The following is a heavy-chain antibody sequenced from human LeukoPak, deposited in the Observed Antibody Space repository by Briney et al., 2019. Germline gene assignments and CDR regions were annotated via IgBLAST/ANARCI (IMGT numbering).Heavy chain of an antibody. J-gene: IGHJ4*02. CDR3: ARDLYSGSYHNYFDY. V-gene: IGHV1-69*05. CDR1: GGTFSSYA. Sequence: SVKVSCKASGGTFSSYAISWVRQAPGQGLEWMGRIIPIFGTANYAQKFQGRVTITTDESTSTAYMELSSLRSEDTAVYYCARDLYSGSYHNYFDYWGRGTLVTVSS. CDR2: IIPIFGTA. D-gene: IGHD1-26*01.